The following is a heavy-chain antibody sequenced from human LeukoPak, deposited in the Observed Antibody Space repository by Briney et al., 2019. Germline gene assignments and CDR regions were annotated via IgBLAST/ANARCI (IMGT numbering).Heavy chain of an antibody. D-gene: IGHD2-2*01. V-gene: IGHV3-48*01. CDR3: ARDPCSTSCYSLH. J-gene: IGHJ4*02. CDR1: SVTSSMDC. Sequence: PGRCLRLAWAAASVTSSMDCMGWGRQPPGDGMGWVSYISGRSSTIYYQEFVKGGSTTSRKTAKNSMYLEMNSLRAEATAVYYCARDPCSTSCYSLHWGQGTLVTVSS. CDR2: ISGRSSTI.